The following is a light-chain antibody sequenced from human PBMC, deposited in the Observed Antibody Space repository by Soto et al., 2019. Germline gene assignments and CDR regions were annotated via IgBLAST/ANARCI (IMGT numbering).Light chain of an antibody. CDR1: QXXXXW. CDR2: KAS. Sequence: DIQXXXSPSXXXASVGDRVTXXXXXSQXXXXWLAWYQQKPGKAPKLLIYKASSLESGVPSRFSGSGSGTEFTLTISSLQPDDFATYYCQQYNSYWTFGQGTKVEIK. V-gene: IGKV1-5*03. CDR3: QQYNSYWT. J-gene: IGKJ1*01.